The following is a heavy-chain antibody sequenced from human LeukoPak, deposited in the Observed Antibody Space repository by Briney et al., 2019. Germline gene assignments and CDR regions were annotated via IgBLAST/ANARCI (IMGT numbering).Heavy chain of an antibody. CDR2: INNSGGDI. CDR1: GFTFSGYY. CDR3: AREVPGAMNAFDI. Sequence: GGSLRLSCVASGFTFSGYYMSWIRQAPGKGLEWVSYINNSGGDIYYADSVKGRFTISRDNTKNSLYLQMSSLSAEDTALYYCAREVPGAMNAFDIWGQGTMVTVSS. J-gene: IGHJ3*02. D-gene: IGHD2-2*01. V-gene: IGHV3-11*04.